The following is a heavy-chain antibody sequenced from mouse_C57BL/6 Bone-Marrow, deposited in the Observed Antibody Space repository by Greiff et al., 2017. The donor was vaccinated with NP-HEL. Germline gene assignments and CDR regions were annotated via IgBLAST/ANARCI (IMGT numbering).Heavy chain of an antibody. CDR3: ARTYYSNYAFSY. Sequence: VHVKQSGPVLVKPGASVKMSCKASGYTFTDYYMNWVKQSHGKSLEWIGVINPYNGGTSYNQKFKGKATLTVDKSSSTAYMELNSLTSEDSAVYYCARTYYSNYAFSYWGQGTLVTVSA. V-gene: IGHV1-19*01. CDR1: GYTFTDYY. D-gene: IGHD2-5*01. J-gene: IGHJ3*01. CDR2: INPYNGGT.